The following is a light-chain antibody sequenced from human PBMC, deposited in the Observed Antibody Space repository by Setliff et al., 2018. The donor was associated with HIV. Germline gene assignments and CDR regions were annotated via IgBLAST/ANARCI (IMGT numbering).Light chain of an antibody. V-gene: IGLV2-14*01. CDR1: SSDVGGYNY. CDR3: NSYRSRSTYV. CDR2: EVN. J-gene: IGLJ1*01. Sequence: QSVLAQPASVSGSPGQSIAISCTGTSSDVGGYNYVSWYQQHPGKAPKLIIYEVNYRPSGVSTRFSGSKSGNTASLTNSGLQAEDEADYYCNSYRSRSTYVFGTGTKVTVL.